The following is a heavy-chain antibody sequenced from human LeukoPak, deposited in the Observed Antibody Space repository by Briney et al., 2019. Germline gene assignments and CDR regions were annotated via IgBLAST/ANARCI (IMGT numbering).Heavy chain of an antibody. CDR1: GFTFSSYA. CDR3: ARDPGGYFDY. V-gene: IGHV3-23*01. CDR2: ISGSGGST. J-gene: IGHJ4*02. Sequence: GGSLRLSCAASGFTFSSYAMSWVRQAPGKGLEWVSAISGSGGSTYYADSVKGRFTISRDNAKNSLYLQMNSLRAEDTAVYYCARDPGGYFDYWGQGTLVTVSS. D-gene: IGHD1-26*01.